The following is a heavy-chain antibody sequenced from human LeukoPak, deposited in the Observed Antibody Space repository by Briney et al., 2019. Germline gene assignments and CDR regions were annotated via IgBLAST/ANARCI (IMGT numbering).Heavy chain of an antibody. CDR1: GGSISSSSYY. V-gene: IGHV4-39*07. CDR2: IYYSGST. CDR3: ARVPTYTWNYVAYYYYYMDV. Sequence: PSETLSLTCTVSGGSISSSSYYWGWIHQPPGKGLEWIGSIYYSGSTYYNPSLKSRVTISVDTSKNQFSLKLSSVTAADTAVYYCARVPTYTWNYVAYYYYYMDVWGKGTTVTVSS. J-gene: IGHJ6*03. D-gene: IGHD1-7*01.